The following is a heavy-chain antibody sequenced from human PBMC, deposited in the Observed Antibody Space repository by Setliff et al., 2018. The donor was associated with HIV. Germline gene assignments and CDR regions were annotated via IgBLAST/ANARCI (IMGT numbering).Heavy chain of an antibody. CDR1: GGSISSYY. V-gene: IGHV4-59*01. D-gene: IGHD3-3*01. Sequence: AETLSLTCTVSGGSISSYYWSWIRQPPGKGLEWIGYIYYSGSTNYNPSLKSRVTISVDTSKNQFSLKLSSVTAADTAVYYCARDRKSLGYNFWSGFRPDAAFDIWGQGTMVTVSS. CDR3: ARDRKSLGYNFWSGFRPDAAFDI. J-gene: IGHJ3*02. CDR2: IYYSGST.